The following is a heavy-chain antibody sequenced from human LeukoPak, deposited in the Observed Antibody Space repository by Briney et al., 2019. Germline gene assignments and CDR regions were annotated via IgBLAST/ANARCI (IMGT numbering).Heavy chain of an antibody. V-gene: IGHV4-34*01. D-gene: IGHD2/OR15-2a*01. J-gene: IGHJ6*03. CDR3: ARSFLYYYYYMDV. CDR2: INHSGST. CDR1: GGSFSGYY. Sequence: SETLSLTCAVYGGSFSGYYWSWIRQPPGKGLEWIGEINHSGSTNYNPSLKSRVTISVDTSKNQFSLKLSSVTAAGTAVYYCARSFLYYYYYMDVWGKGTTVTVSS.